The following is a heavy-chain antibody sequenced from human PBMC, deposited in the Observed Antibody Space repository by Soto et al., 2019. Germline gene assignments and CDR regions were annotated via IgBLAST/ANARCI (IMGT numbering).Heavy chain of an antibody. J-gene: IGHJ3*02. CDR1: GDSVSSNSAA. V-gene: IGHV6-1*01. CDR3: ARNLFGELLYHNDAFDI. CDR2: TYYRSKWYN. Sequence: SQTLSLTCAISGDSVSSNSAAWNWIRQSPSRGLLWLGSTYYRSKWYNDYAVSVKSRITINPDTSKNQFSLQLNSVTPEDTAVYYCARNLFGELLYHNDAFDIWGQGTMVTVSS. D-gene: IGHD3-10*02.